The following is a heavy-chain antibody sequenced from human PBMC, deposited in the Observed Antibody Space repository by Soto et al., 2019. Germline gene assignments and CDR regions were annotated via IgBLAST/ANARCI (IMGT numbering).Heavy chain of an antibody. CDR3: ARIHDFWSGSTPFDY. V-gene: IGHV4-34*01. Sequence: KPSETLSLTCAVYGGSFSGYYWSWIRQPPGKGLEWIGEINHSGSTNYNPSLKSRVTISVDTSKNQFSLKLSSVTAADTAVYYCARIHDFWSGSTPFDYWGQGTLVTVSS. J-gene: IGHJ4*02. D-gene: IGHD3-3*01. CDR1: GGSFSGYY. CDR2: INHSGST.